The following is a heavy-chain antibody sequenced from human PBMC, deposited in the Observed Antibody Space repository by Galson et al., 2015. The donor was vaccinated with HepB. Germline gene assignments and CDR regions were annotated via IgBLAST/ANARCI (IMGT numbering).Heavy chain of an antibody. V-gene: IGHV3-21*01. CDR1: GFTFSSYS. CDR3: ARGGVADDFDY. Sequence: SLRLSCAASGFTFSSYSMNWVRQAPGKGLEWVSSISSSSSYIYYADSVKGRFPISRNNAKNSLYLQMNSLRAEDTAVYYCARGGVADDFDYWGQGTLVTVSS. J-gene: IGHJ4*02. D-gene: IGHD2-15*01. CDR2: ISSSSSYI.